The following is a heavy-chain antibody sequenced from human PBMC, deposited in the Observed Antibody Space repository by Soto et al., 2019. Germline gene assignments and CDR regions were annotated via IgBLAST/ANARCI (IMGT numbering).Heavy chain of an antibody. CDR3: ARRKASSTTSLSFRAGFDY. Sequence: PGESLKISCKGSGYSFTNYWIGWVRQMPGKGLEWMGLIYPGDSDTRYSPSLEGQVTISADKPISTAYLQWSGLKASDTAMYYCARRKASSTTSLSFRAGFDYWGQGTLVTVSS. J-gene: IGHJ4*02. CDR1: GYSFTNYW. D-gene: IGHD2-2*01. CDR2: IYPGDSDT. V-gene: IGHV5-51*01.